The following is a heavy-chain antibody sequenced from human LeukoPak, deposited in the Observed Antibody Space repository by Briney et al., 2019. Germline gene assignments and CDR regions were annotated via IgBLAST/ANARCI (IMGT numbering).Heavy chain of an antibody. J-gene: IGHJ4*02. CDR3: ARVHRRGFGEIFIDY. D-gene: IGHD3-10*01. V-gene: IGHV4-61*02. CDR2: ISTSGSP. CDR1: GASISSGSYY. Sequence: SETLSLTCTVSGASISSGSYYWIWIRQAAEKGLEWIGRISTSGSPNYNPSLKSRVTMSVDTSNNQFSLKLTSVTAADTAIYYCARVHRRGFGEIFIDYWGQGTLVTVSS.